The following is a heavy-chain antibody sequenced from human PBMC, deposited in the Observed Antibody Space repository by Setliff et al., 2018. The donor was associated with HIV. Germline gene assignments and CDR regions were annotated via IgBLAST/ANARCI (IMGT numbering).Heavy chain of an antibody. V-gene: IGHV4-4*07. D-gene: IGHD3-10*01. CDR2: IFRSGTT. CDR3: ARDRYYSGLGSNGP. CDR1: GGSFGDYH. J-gene: IGHJ5*02. Sequence: SETLSLTCTLSGGSFGDYHWGWIRQPAGRGLEWIGRIFRSGTTDYKFSLKSRVTISIDTSRNQFSLRLTSVTAEDTAVYYCARDRYYSGLGSNGPWGPGTLVTVSS.